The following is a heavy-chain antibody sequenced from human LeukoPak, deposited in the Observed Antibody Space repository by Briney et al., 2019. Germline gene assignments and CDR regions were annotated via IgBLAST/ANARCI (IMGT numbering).Heavy chain of an antibody. J-gene: IGHJ6*02. CDR3: ARSAGEIYYYYGMDV. CDR1: GFTLSSYW. V-gene: IGHV3-7*04. CDR2: INQDGSEM. D-gene: IGHD3-16*01. Sequence: GGSLRLSCAASGFTLSSYWMTWVRQAPGKGLQWVANINQDGSEMHYVDSVKGRFTISRDNAKNSLYLQMNSLRAEDTAVYYCARSAGEIYYYYGMDVWGQGTTVTVSS.